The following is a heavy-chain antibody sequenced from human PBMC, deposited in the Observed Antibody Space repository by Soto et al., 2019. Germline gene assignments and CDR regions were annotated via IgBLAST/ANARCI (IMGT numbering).Heavy chain of an antibody. J-gene: IGHJ3*01. CDR1: VFTFSSYS. V-gene: IGHV3-21*01. CDR3: ARDPFVEAFAV. Sequence: PGGSLRRSCAASVFTFSSYSMNLGRQAPGKGLEGVSCMSSSSSYIYYEDSVKGRFTISRNNAKNSLYLQMNSLRAEDTAVYYCARDPFVEAFAVWAQGRMVTVPS. CDR2: MSSSSSYI.